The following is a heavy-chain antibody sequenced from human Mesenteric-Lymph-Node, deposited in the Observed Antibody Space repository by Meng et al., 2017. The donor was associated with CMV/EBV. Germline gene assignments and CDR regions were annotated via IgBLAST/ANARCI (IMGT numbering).Heavy chain of an antibody. V-gene: IGHV7-4-1*02. CDR3: AREGVSGFDSYLDY. CDR1: GYIFSRFG. Sequence: ASGYIFSRFGIHWVRQAPGQGLEWMGWINTNSGSPMYDQDFTGRFVFSVDTAVNTAHLEITSLRADDTAVYFCAREGVSGFDSYLDYWGQGTLVTVSS. CDR2: INTNSGSP. J-gene: IGHJ4*02. D-gene: IGHD5-12*01.